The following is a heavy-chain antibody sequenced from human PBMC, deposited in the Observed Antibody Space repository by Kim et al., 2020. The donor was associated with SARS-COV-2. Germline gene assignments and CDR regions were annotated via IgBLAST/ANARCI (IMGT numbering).Heavy chain of an antibody. D-gene: IGHD3-16*02. V-gene: IGHV3-7*01. Sequence: GGSLRLSCAASGFTFSSYWMSWVRQAPGKGLEWVANIKQDGGEKYYVDSVKGRFTISRDNAKNSLYLQMNSQSAEDTAVYYCARGGITLGGVVGIDYWGQGTLVTVSS. J-gene: IGHJ4*02. CDR3: ARGGITLGGVVGIDY. CDR1: GFTFSSYW. CDR2: IKQDGGEK.